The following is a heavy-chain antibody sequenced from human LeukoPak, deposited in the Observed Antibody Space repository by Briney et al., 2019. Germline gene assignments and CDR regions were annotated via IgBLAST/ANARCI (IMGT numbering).Heavy chain of an antibody. V-gene: IGHV2-5*02. D-gene: IGHD3-10*01. CDR2: IFWDDDK. J-gene: IGHJ4*02. Sequence: SGPTRVKPTQTLTLTCTFSGFSLSTSGVGVGWLRQPPGKALEWLALIFWDDDKRYSPSMKSRLTITKDTPKNQVVLTMTNMDPVDTATYSCAHSWGGKLDDWGQGTLVTVSS. CDR3: AHSWGGKLDD. CDR1: GFSLSTSGVG.